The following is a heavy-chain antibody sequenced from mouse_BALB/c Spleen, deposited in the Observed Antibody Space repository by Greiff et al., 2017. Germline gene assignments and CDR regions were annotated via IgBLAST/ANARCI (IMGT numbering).Heavy chain of an antibody. D-gene: IGHD6-1*01. V-gene: IGHV1-7*01. CDR2: INPSTGYT. J-gene: IGHJ4*01. CDR3: ARKGFVTGSAMDY. Sequence: VKLQQSGAELAKPGASVKMSCKASGYTFTSYWMHWVKQRPGQGLEWIGYINPSTGYTEYNQKFKDKATLTADKSSSTAYMQLSSLTSEDSAVYYCARKGFVTGSAMDYWGQGTSVTVSS. CDR1: GYTFTSYW.